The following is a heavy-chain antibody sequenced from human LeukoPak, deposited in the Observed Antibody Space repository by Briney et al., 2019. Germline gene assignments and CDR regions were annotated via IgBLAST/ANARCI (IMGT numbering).Heavy chain of an antibody. D-gene: IGHD4-23*01. CDR2: IYYSGST. CDR1: GGSISSFY. J-gene: IGHJ4*02. CDR3: ARASGGNSNY. V-gene: IGHV4-59*01. Sequence: PSETLSLTCTVSGGSISSFYWSWIRQPPGKGLEWIGNIYYSGSTNYNPSLNSRVTISVDTSKNQFSLKLSSVTAADTAVYYCARASGGNSNYWGQGTLVTVSS.